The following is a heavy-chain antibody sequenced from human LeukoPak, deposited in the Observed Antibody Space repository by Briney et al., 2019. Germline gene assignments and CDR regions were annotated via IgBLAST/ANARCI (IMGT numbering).Heavy chain of an antibody. Sequence: SETLSLTCTVYGGSISSGDYYWSWIRQPPGKGLEWIGYIYYSGSTYYNPSLKSRVTISVDTSKNQFSLKLSSVTAADTAVYYCASSIAAAGSDWFDPWGQGTLVTVSS. CDR3: ASSIAAAGSDWFDP. CDR1: GGSISSGDYY. J-gene: IGHJ5*02. D-gene: IGHD6-13*01. CDR2: IYYSGST. V-gene: IGHV4-30-4*01.